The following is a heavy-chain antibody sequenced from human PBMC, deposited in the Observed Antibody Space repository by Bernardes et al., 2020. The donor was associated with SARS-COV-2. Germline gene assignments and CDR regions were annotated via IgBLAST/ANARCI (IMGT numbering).Heavy chain of an antibody. V-gene: IGHV3-21*01. D-gene: IGHD2-15*01. CDR3: ARVVVAAHNWFDP. J-gene: IGHJ5*02. Sequence: GGSLRLSCSASGFTFSSYSMNWVRQAPGKGLEWVASIRSSSSYMYYADSVKGRFTISRDNAKNSLYLQMNSLRAEDTAVYYCARVVVAAHNWFDPWGQGTLVTVSS. CDR2: IRSSSSYM. CDR1: GFTFSSYS.